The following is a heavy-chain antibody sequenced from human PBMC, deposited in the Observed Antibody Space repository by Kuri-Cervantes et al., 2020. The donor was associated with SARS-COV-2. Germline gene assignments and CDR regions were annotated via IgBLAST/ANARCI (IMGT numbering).Heavy chain of an antibody. CDR3: ARVGVVIAIPDY. CDR2: IYYSGST. V-gene: IGHV4-39*07. J-gene: IGHJ4*02. D-gene: IGHD2-21*01. CDR1: GGSISSSSYY. Sequence: GSLRLSCTVSGGSISSSSYYWGWIRQPPGKGLEWIGSIYYSGSTYYNPSLKSRVTISVDTSKNQSSLKLSSVTAADTAVYYCARVGVVIAIPDYWGQGTLVTVSS.